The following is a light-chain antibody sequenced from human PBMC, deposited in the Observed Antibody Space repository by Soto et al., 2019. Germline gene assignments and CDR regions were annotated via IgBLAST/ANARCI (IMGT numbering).Light chain of an antibody. CDR3: QPTKDFPLT. CDR2: AAS. V-gene: IGKV1-12*01. J-gene: IGKJ4*01. Sequence: DIQMTQSPSSLSASVGARVTITCRASQDISKNLAWYQQIPGKAPKLLIFAASTLQSGEPSRFSATGSGTYFILTVGGLLPEDAATYYCQPTKDFPLTFGAGTKVESK. CDR1: QDISKN.